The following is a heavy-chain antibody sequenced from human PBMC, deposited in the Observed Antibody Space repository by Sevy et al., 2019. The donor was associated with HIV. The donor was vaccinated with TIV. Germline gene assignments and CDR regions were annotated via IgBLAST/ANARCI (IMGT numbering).Heavy chain of an antibody. V-gene: IGHV1-46*02. J-gene: IGHJ4*02. CDR1: GYNFNNYY. Sequence: ASVKVSCKASGYNFNNYYIHWVRQAPGQGLQWMGVINPPSSSTYYPLKFQGRVTMTRDTSTSTVSLDLSSLRSEDTAVYYCARGDGTGRCFDSWGQGTLVTVSS. D-gene: IGHD1-26*01. CDR2: INPPSSST. CDR3: ARGDGTGRCFDS.